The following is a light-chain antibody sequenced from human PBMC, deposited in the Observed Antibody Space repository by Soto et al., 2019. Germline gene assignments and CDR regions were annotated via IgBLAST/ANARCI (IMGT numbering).Light chain of an antibody. J-gene: IGKJ1*01. Sequence: EIVLTQSPGTLSLSPGERATLSCRASQSVSSSYLAWYQQKPGQAPRLLIYGASRRATGIPDRFSGSGSGTDFTLTSSRLEPEDFAVYYCQQYGSSSWTFGQGTKVEIK. V-gene: IGKV3-20*01. CDR1: QSVSSSY. CDR3: QQYGSSSWT. CDR2: GAS.